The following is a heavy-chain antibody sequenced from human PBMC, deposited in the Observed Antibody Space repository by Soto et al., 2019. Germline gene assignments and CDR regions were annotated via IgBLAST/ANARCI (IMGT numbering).Heavy chain of an antibody. J-gene: IGHJ5*02. Sequence: QVQLVESEGGVVQPGRSLRLSCAASGFTFSSYAMHWVRQAPGKGLEWVAVISYDGSNKYYADSVKGRFTISRDNSKNTLYLQMNSLRAEDTAVYYCAREISYDILTGYLNWFDPWGQGTLVTVSS. CDR3: AREISYDILTGYLNWFDP. CDR1: GFTFSSYA. V-gene: IGHV3-30-3*01. D-gene: IGHD3-9*01. CDR2: ISYDGSNK.